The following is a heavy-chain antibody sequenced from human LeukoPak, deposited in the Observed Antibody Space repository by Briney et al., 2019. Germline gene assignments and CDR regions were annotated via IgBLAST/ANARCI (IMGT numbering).Heavy chain of an antibody. CDR1: GGPIISSNW. CDR3: ARWGPYFDY. J-gene: IGHJ4*02. D-gene: IGHD7-27*01. V-gene: IGHV4-4*02. Sequence: PSGTLSLNCGVSGGPIISSNWWSWVRQPPPKGLEWIGEIYHAGSTNYNPSLKSRVTISVDTSRNQFSLRLTSVTAADTAVYYCARWGPYFDYWGQGTLVTVSS. CDR2: IYHAGST.